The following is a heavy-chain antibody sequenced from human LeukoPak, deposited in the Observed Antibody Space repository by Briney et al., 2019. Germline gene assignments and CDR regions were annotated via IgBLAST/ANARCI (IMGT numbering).Heavy chain of an antibody. D-gene: IGHD3-22*01. CDR2: INPNSGGT. Sequence: ASVKVSCKASGYTFTGYHMHWVRQAPGQGLEWMGWINPNSGGTNYAQKFQGRVTMTRDTSISTAYMELSRLRSDDTAVYYCARDLGPSGYYWFDPWGQGTLVTVSS. V-gene: IGHV1-2*02. CDR3: ARDLGPSGYYWFDP. J-gene: IGHJ5*02. CDR1: GYTFTGYH.